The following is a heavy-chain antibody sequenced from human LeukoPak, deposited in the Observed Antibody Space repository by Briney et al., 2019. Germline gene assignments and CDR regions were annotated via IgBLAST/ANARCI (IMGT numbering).Heavy chain of an antibody. V-gene: IGHV4-4*07. CDR3: ARVILTMVRGVPVENWFDP. CDR2: IYTSGST. Sequence: SETLSLTCTVSGGSISSYYWRWIRQPAGKGLEWIGHIYTSGSTNYNPSLKSRVTMSVDTSKNQFSLKLSSVTAADTAVYYCARVILTMVRGVPVENWFDPWGQGTLVTVSS. D-gene: IGHD3-10*01. CDR1: GGSISSYY. J-gene: IGHJ5*02.